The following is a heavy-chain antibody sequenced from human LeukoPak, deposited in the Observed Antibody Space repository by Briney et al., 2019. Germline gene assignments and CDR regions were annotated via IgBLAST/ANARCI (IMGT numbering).Heavy chain of an antibody. CDR2: IYSGGST. V-gene: IGHV3-53*01. CDR1: GFTVSSNY. CDR3: ASTPLYYYDSSGYRFY. Sequence: PGGSLRLSCAASGFTVSSNYMSWVRQAPGKGLERVSVIYSGGSTYYADSVKGRFTISRDNSKNTLYLQMNSLRAEDTAVYYCASTPLYYYDSSGYRFYWGQGTLVTVSS. J-gene: IGHJ4*02. D-gene: IGHD3-22*01.